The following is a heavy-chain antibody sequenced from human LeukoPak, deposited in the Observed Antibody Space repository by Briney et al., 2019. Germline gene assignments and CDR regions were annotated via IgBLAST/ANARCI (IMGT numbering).Heavy chain of an antibody. D-gene: IGHD4-23*01. CDR1: GGSISSYY. J-gene: IGHJ3*02. CDR3: ARGPDYGGNLFGGAFDI. CDR2: IYTSGST. V-gene: IGHV4-4*07. Sequence: PSETLSLTCTVSGGSISSYYWSWIRQPAGKGLEWIGRIYTSGSTNYNPSLKSRVTMSVDTSKNQFSLKLSSVTAADTAVYYCARGPDYGGNLFGGAFDIWGQGTMVTVSS.